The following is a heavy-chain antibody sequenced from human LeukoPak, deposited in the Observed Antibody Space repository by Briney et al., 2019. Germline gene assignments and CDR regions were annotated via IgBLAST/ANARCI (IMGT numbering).Heavy chain of an antibody. CDR2: INTGNGNT. CDR1: GYTFTSYA. J-gene: IGHJ4*02. Sequence: ASVKVSCKASGYTFTSYAMHWVRQAPGQRLECMGWINTGNGNTKYSQKFQGRVAITRDTSASTAYMDLSSLRSEDTAVYYCARNTETAIPLPYYFDYWGQGTLVTVSS. CDR3: ARNTETAIPLPYYFDY. D-gene: IGHD2-21*02. V-gene: IGHV1-3*04.